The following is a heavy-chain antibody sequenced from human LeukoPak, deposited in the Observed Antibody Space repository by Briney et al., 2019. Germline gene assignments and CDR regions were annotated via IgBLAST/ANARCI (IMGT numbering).Heavy chain of an antibody. J-gene: IGHJ4*02. Sequence: PGGSLRLSCAASGFTFSSYVMSWVRQAPGKGLEWVSAITGAGGGTNYADSVKGRFTISRDNSKNTLYLQKNSLRAEDTAVYYCAKETSSGNFVTIDCWGQGTLVTVSS. CDR3: AKETSSGNFVTIDC. D-gene: IGHD1-26*01. V-gene: IGHV3-23*01. CDR2: ITGAGGGT. CDR1: GFTFSSYV.